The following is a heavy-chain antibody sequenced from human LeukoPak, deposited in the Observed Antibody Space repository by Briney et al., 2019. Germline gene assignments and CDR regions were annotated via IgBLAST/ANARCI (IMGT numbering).Heavy chain of an antibody. J-gene: IGHJ4*02. D-gene: IGHD6-19*01. V-gene: IGHV3-73*01. CDR1: GFTFSSHS. Sequence: GGSLRLSCAASGFTFSSHSMNWVRQASGKGLEWVGRIDTRDKSSATAYAASVRGRFTISRDDSKSTAYLQMSSLKTEDTAVYFCTRDGGGWSHLDYWGQGALVTVSS. CDR3: TRDGGGWSHLDY. CDR2: IDTRDKSSAT.